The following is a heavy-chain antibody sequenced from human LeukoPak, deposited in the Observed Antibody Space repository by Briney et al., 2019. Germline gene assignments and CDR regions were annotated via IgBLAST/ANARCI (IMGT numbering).Heavy chain of an antibody. CDR3: ARDLAVAHFDY. CDR2: ISYDGSNK. J-gene: IGHJ4*02. CDR1: GFTFSSYA. D-gene: IGHD6-19*01. Sequence: GGSLRLSCAASGFTFSSYAMHWVRQAPGKGLEWAAVISYDGSNKYYADSVKGRFTISRDNSKNTLYLQMNSLRAEDTAVYYCARDLAVAHFDYWGQGTLVTVSS. V-gene: IGHV3-30-3*01.